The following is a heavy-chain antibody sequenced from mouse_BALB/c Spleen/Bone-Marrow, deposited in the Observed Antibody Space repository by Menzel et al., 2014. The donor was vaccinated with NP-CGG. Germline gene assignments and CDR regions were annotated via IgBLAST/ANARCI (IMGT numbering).Heavy chain of an antibody. CDR2: IWWNDNK. J-gene: IGHJ4*01. CDR1: GFSLSTYG. Sequence: QVTLKVSGPGILQPSQTLSLTCSFFGFSLSTYGVGWIRQPSGRGLEWLAHIWWNDNKYYTTALKSRLTISKDTSNNQVFLKIASVDTADTATYYCARIYFNYEGAVDYWGQGTSVTVSS. D-gene: IGHD2-4*01. V-gene: IGHV8-11*01. CDR3: ARIYFNYEGAVDY.